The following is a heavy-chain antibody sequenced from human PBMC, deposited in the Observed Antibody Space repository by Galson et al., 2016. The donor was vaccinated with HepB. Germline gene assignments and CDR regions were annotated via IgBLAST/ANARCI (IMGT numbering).Heavy chain of an antibody. Sequence: SVKVSCKASGYTLNDNFLQWVRQAPGQGLEWMGWINPNGGGTKYAQKFQGRVTMTRDTSINTAYMELSRLRSDDTAVYYCARDQGSAVVGSGDDAFDIWGQGTRVTVSA. V-gene: IGHV1-2*02. CDR2: INPNGGGT. D-gene: IGHD3-10*01. CDR3: ARDQGSAVVGSGDDAFDI. J-gene: IGHJ3*02. CDR1: GYTLNDNF.